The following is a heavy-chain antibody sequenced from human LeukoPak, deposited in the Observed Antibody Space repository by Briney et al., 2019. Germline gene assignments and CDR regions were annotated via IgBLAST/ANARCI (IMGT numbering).Heavy chain of an antibody. CDR2: ISSSGSTI. CDR1: GFTSSDYY. CDR3: ARLTGIQGYDAFDI. V-gene: IGHV3-11*01. Sequence: GGSLRLSCAASGFTSSDYYMSWIRQAPGKGLEWVSYISSSGSTIYYADSVKGRFTISRDNAKNSLYLQMNSLRAEDTAVYCCARLTGIQGYDAFDIWGQGTMVTVSS. J-gene: IGHJ3*02. D-gene: IGHD7-27*01.